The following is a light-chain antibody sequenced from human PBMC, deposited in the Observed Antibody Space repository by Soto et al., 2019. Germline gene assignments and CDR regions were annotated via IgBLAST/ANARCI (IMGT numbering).Light chain of an antibody. V-gene: IGKV1-5*01. J-gene: IGKJ1*01. CDR2: DAS. CDR1: QRVDRY. CDR3: QQYKDYTWT. Sequence: MSQSVSTVYAYIGDRVSITCRASQRVDRYLAWYQQKPGKAPKLLIYDASRLESGVPSRFSGSGSGTEFTLTISSLQPDDFTTFYCQQYKDYTWTFGQGTKVAIK.